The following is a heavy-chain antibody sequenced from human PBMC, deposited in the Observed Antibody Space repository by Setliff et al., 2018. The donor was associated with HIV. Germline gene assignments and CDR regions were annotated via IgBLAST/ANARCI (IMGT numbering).Heavy chain of an antibody. V-gene: IGHV4-34*12. D-gene: IGHD6-19*01. CDR3: ARPHSGRGGGAYFDP. Sequence: PSETLSLTCAVYGGSFSGYYWSWIRQPPGKGLEWIGNILDGRATFFNPSLKSRVTISVDASKNQFSLELRSVTAADTAVYHCARPHSGRGGGAYFDPWGQGILVTVSS. J-gene: IGHJ5*02. CDR2: ILDGRAT. CDR1: GGSFSGYY.